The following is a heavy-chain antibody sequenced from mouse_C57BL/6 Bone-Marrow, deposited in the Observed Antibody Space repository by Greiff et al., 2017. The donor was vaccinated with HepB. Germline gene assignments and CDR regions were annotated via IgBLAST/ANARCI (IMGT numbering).Heavy chain of an antibody. D-gene: IGHD1-1*01. Sequence: QVQLQQSGAELARPGASVKLSCKASGYTFTSYGISWVKQRTGQGLEWIGEIYPRSGNTYYNEKFKGKATLTADKSSSTAYMELRSLTSEDAAVYFCARRPYGSSSGGYWGQGTTLTVSS. CDR3: ARRPYGSSSGGY. CDR2: IYPRSGNT. CDR1: GYTFTSYG. V-gene: IGHV1-81*01. J-gene: IGHJ2*01.